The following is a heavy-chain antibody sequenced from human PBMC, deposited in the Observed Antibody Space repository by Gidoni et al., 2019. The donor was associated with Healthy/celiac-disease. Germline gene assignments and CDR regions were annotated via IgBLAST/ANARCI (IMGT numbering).Heavy chain of an antibody. D-gene: IGHD3-9*01. CDR1: GFTFRSYG. V-gene: IGHV3-33*01. CDR3: ARGSNYDIWTGYYISYYGMDV. Sequence: QVQLVESGGGVVQPGRSLRLSCAASGFTFRSYGMHWVRQAPGKGLEWVAVIWYDGSNKYYADSVKGRFTISRDNSKNTLYLQMNSLRAEDTAVYYCARGSNYDIWTGYYISYYGMDVWGQGTTVTVSS. J-gene: IGHJ6*02. CDR2: IWYDGSNK.